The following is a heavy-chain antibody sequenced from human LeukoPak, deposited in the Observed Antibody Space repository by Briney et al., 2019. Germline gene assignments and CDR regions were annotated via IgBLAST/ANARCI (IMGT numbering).Heavy chain of an antibody. CDR1: GYTFTGYY. D-gene: IGHD2-21*02. CDR2: INPNSGGT. CDR3: ARTPQSMVVTAITLAPRGMDV. J-gene: IGHJ6*02. Sequence: ASVKVSCKASGYTFTGYYMHWVRQAPGQGLEWMGWINPNSGGTNYAQKFQGRVTMTRDTSISTAYMELSRLRSDDTAVYYCARTPQSMVVTAITLAPRGMDVWGQGTTVTVSS. V-gene: IGHV1-2*02.